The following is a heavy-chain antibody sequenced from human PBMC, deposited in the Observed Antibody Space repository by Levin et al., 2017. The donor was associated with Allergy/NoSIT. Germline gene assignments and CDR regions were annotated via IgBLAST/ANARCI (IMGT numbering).Heavy chain of an antibody. CDR1: GGSFSGSY. CDR2: INHSGST. D-gene: IGHD3-16*02. V-gene: IGHV4-34*01. Sequence: SQTLSLTCAVYGGSFSGSYWSWIRQPPGKGLEWIGEINHSGSTNYNPSLKSRVTISVDTSKNQFSLKLSSVTAADTAVYYCARGPIRKITFGGVIVHTGRPFGYWGQGTLVTVSS. J-gene: IGHJ4*02. CDR3: ARGPIRKITFGGVIVHTGRPFGY.